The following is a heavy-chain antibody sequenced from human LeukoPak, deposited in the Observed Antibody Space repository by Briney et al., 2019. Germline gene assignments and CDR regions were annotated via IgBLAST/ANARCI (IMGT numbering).Heavy chain of an antibody. CDR1: GFTYTNYW. J-gene: IGHJ4*02. CDR2: IKQDGSER. CDR3: ARGSMHVYHLYTDY. V-gene: IGHV3-7*01. Sequence: GGSLRLSCAASGFTYTNYWVSWFRQAPGQGLEWVASIKQDGSERYYVDSVKSRFTISRDNAKNSLFLQLSSLRVEDTAVYYCARGSMHVYHLYTDYWGQGTLVTVPS. D-gene: IGHD3-16*01.